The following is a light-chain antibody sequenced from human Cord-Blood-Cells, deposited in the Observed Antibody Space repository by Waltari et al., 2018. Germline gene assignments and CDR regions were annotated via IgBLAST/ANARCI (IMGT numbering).Light chain of an antibody. V-gene: IGLV2-14*01. CDR2: EVS. CDR3: SSYTSSSTPYVV. Sequence: QSALTQPASVSGSPGQSITISCTGTRSDVGGYNYVSWYQQHPGKAPKLMIYEVSNRPSGVSNRFSGSKSGNMASLTISGLQAEDEADYYCSSYTSSSTPYVVFGGGTKLIVL. J-gene: IGLJ2*01. CDR1: RSDVGGYNY.